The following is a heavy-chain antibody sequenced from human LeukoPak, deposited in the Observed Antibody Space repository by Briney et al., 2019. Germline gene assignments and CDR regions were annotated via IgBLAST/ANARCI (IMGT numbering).Heavy chain of an antibody. J-gene: IGHJ3*02. CDR1: GYTFTGYY. CDR3: ARDTAAAVGAFDI. Sequence: ASVEVFCKASGYTFTGYYMHWVRQAPGQGLEWMGWINPNSGGTNYAQKFQGRVTMTRDTSISTAYMELSRLRPDDTAVYYCARDTAAAVGAFDIWGQGTMVTVSS. V-gene: IGHV1-2*02. D-gene: IGHD6-13*01. CDR2: INPNSGGT.